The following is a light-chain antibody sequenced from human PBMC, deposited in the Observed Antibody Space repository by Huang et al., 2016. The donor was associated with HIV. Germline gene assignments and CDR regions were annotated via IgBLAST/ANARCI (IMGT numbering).Light chain of an antibody. V-gene: IGKV3-15*01. Sequence: EIVMMQSPATLSVSPGERATLSCRASQSVSSNLAWYQQKHGQAPRLLIYGASTRVTGVPARFSGSGSGTEFTLTISSLQSEDFAVYYCQQYDNGPIAFGQGTRLEI. CDR1: QSVSSN. J-gene: IGKJ5*01. CDR2: GAS. CDR3: QQYDNGPIA.